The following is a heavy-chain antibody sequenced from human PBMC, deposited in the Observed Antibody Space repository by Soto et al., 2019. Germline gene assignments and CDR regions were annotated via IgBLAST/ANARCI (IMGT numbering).Heavy chain of an antibody. CDR3: ARDLSTIGLAFDI. J-gene: IGHJ3*02. V-gene: IGHV3-30-3*01. CDR2: VSYDGINK. Sequence: HPGGSLRLSCAASTFIFSNYSIHWVRQAPGKGLEWVAVVSYDGINKYYADSVKGRFTISRDNSKNTLYLQMNSLRAEDTAVYYCARDLSTIGLAFDIWRQETKVKVSS. D-gene: IGHD3-3*01. CDR1: TFIFSNYS.